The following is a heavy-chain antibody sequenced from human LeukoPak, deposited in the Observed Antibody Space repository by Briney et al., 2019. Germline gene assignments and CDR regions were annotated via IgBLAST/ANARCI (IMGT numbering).Heavy chain of an antibody. J-gene: IGHJ4*02. D-gene: IGHD5-18*01. Sequence: SETLSLTCTVSGGSISSYYWSWIRQPPGKGLECIGYIYYSESTNYNPSLKSRVTISVDTSKNQFSLKLSSVTAADTAVYYCARVGAGYSYAIYFDYWGQGTLVTVSS. V-gene: IGHV4-59*01. CDR2: IYYSEST. CDR1: GGSISSYY. CDR3: ARVGAGYSYAIYFDY.